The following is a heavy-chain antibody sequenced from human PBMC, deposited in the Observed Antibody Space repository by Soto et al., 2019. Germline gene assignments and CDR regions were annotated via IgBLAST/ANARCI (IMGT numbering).Heavy chain of an antibody. CDR1: GGTFSSYA. CDR2: IIPIFGTA. J-gene: IGHJ4*02. Sequence: ASVKVSCKASGGTFSSYAISWVRQAPGQGLEWMGGIIPIFGTANYAQKFQGRVTITADESTSTAYMELSSLRSEDTAVYYCARGRFLEWLLYYWGQGTLVTVSS. D-gene: IGHD3-3*01. V-gene: IGHV1-69*13. CDR3: ARGRFLEWLLYY.